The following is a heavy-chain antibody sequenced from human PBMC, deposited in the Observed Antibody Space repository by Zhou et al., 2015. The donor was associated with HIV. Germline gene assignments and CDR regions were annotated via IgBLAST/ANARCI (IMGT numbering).Heavy chain of an antibody. CDR3: ARAEMATMPDAFDI. CDR2: IIPIFGTA. CDR1: GYTFSNYD. D-gene: IGHD5-24*01. V-gene: IGHV1-69*06. Sequence: QVQLVQSGAEVKKPGASVKVSCEASGYTFSNYDINWVRQAPGQGLEWMGGIIPIFGTANYAQKFQGRVTITADKSTSTAYMELSSLRSEDTAVYYCARAEMATMPDAFDIWGQGTMVTVSS. J-gene: IGHJ3*02.